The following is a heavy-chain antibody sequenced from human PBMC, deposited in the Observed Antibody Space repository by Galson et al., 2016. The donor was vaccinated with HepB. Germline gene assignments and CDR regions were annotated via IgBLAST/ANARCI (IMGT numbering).Heavy chain of an antibody. Sequence: SLRLSCAASGFTFSHYGMHWVRQAPGKGLEWVAVISYDGSNKYSTESVKGRFTISRDNSKNTLFLQMNSLRVEDTVVYYCAKAPNPGTTLYPLDYWGQGSLVTVSS. D-gene: IGHD1-7*01. CDR3: AKAPNPGTTLYPLDY. V-gene: IGHV3-30*18. J-gene: IGHJ4*02. CDR2: ISYDGSNK. CDR1: GFTFSHYG.